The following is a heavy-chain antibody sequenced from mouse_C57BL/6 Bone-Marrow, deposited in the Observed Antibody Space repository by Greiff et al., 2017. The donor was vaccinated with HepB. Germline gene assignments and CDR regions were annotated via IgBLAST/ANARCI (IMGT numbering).Heavy chain of an antibody. V-gene: IGHV5-6*02. J-gene: IGHJ1*03. D-gene: IGHD1-1*01. Sequence: DVKLVESGGDLVKPGGSLKLSCAASGFTFSSYGMSWVRQTPDKRLEWVATISSGGSYTYYPDSVKGRFTISRDNAKNTLYLQMSSLKSEDTAMYYCAATVVASYWYFDVWGTGTTVTVSS. CDR3: AATVVASYWYFDV. CDR1: GFTFSSYG. CDR2: ISSGGSYT.